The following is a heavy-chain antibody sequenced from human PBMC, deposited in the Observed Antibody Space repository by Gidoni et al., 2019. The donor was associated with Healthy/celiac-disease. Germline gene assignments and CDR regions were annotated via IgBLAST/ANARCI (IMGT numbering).Heavy chain of an antibody. Sequence: QITLKESGPTLVKPTQTLTLTCTFSGFSLSTSGVGVGWIRQPPGKALEWLALIYWDDDKRYSPSLKSRLTITKDTSKNQVVLTMTNMDPVDTATYYCAHSAGFRYGEAIPRFDYWGQGTLVTVSS. CDR2: IYWDDDK. V-gene: IGHV2-5*02. CDR1: GFSLSTSGVG. D-gene: IGHD2-2*02. CDR3: AHSAGFRYGEAIPRFDY. J-gene: IGHJ4*02.